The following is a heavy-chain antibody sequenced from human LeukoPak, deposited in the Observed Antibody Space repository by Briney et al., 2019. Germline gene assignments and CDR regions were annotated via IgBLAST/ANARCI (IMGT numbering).Heavy chain of an antibody. CDR3: ARGRDFWSGYLNYYYYHGMDV. D-gene: IGHD3-3*01. J-gene: IGHJ6*02. CDR1: GFTFSSYS. Sequence: GGSLRLSCAASGFTFSSYSMNWVRQAPGKGLEWVSSISSSSSYIYYADSVKGRFTISRDNAKNSLYLQMNSLRAEDTAVYYCARGRDFWSGYLNYYYYHGMDVWGQGTTVTVSS. V-gene: IGHV3-21*01. CDR2: ISSSSSYI.